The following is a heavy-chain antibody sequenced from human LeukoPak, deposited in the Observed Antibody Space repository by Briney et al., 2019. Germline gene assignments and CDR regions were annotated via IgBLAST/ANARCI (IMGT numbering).Heavy chain of an antibody. Sequence: GGSLRLSCAASGFTFSSYWMSRVRQAPGKGLEWVANIKQDGSEKYYVDSVKGRFTISRDNAKNSLYLQMNSLRAEDTAVYYCARDRRYCSGGSCYSGGWFDPWGQGTLVTVSS. CDR3: ARDRRYCSGGSCYSGGWFDP. D-gene: IGHD2-15*01. CDR1: GFTFSSYW. V-gene: IGHV3-7*01. CDR2: IKQDGSEK. J-gene: IGHJ5*02.